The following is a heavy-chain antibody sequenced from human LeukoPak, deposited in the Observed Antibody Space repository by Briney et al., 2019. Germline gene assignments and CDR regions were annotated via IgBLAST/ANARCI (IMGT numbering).Heavy chain of an antibody. CDR2: IIPISGTA. CDR3: ARDRTHDYGGNSFFDI. V-gene: IGHV1-69*13. D-gene: IGHD4-23*01. CDR1: GGTFSSYA. Sequence: SVKVSCKASGGTFSSYAISWVRQAPGQGLEWMGGIIPISGTANYAQKFQGRVTITADESTSTAYMELSSLRSEDTAVYYCARDRTHDYGGNSFFDIWGQGTMVTVSS. J-gene: IGHJ3*02.